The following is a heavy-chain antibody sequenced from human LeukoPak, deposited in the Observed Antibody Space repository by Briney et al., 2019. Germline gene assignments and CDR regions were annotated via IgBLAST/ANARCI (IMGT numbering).Heavy chain of an antibody. V-gene: IGHV3-66*01. D-gene: IGHD6-13*01. J-gene: IGHJ5*02. CDR2: IYSGGVI. CDR1: GFTVSSNY. Sequence: GGSLTLSCAASGFTVSSNYMTWVRQAPGKGLAWVSSIYSGGVIYYADSVKGRFTISRDSSKNSLYLQMNSLRAEDTAVYYCARGLPAAGNNWFDPWGQGTLVTVSS. CDR3: ARGLPAAGNNWFDP.